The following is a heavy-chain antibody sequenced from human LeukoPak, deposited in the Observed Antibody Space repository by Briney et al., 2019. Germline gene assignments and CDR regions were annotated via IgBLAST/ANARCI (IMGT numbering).Heavy chain of an antibody. D-gene: IGHD3-3*01. CDR1: GFTIDDYW. Sequence: PGGSLRLSCAASGFTIDDYWMSWVRQAPGKGLEWVANIKEDVSDKYYVDSVKGRFTISRDNAKNSLYLQMNRLRAEDTAVYYCARVGVAGFDYWGQGILVTVSS. J-gene: IGHJ4*02. CDR2: IKEDVSDK. CDR3: ARVGVAGFDY. V-gene: IGHV3-7*03.